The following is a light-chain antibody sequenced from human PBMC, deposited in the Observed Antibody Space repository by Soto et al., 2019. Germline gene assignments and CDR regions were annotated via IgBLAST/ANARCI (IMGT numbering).Light chain of an antibody. CDR2: GNS. J-gene: IGLJ2*01. CDR1: SSNIGAGYD. Sequence: QSVLTQPPSVSGAPGQRVTISCTGSSSNIGAGYDVHWYQQLPGTAPKLLIYGNSNRPSGVPDRFSGSKSGTSASLAITGVQAEDDSDYYCQSYDSSLSGFGVFGGGTKLTVL. V-gene: IGLV1-40*01. CDR3: QSYDSSLSGFGV.